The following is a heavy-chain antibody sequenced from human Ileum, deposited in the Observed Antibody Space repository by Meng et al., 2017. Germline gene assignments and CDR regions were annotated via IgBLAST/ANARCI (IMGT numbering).Heavy chain of an antibody. CDR1: GASFTGYS. CDR2: VNHDGGT. V-gene: IGHV4-34*02. D-gene: IGHD3-10*01. Sequence: QVQLQQGGAGLWKPSETLSLTCTVYGASFTGYSWTWIRQSPGKGLEWIGEVNHDGGTNYSPSLKSRVIISIDTSKNQFSLKLTAVTATDAAVYYCAREGSWFGADYWGQGTLVTVSS. J-gene: IGHJ4*02. CDR3: AREGSWFGADY.